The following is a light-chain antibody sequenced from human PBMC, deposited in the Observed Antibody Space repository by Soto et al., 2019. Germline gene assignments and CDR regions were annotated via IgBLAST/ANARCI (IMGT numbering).Light chain of an antibody. CDR2: DVS. Sequence: QSVQTHPRSVYGSPGQAVTTSCTGTSSDVGGYNYVSWYQQHRGKAPKLMIYDVSKRPSGVPDRFSGSKSGNTASLTISGLQAEDEADYYCCSYAGSYTWVFGTGT. CDR1: SSDVGGYNY. J-gene: IGLJ1*01. CDR3: CSYAGSYTWV. V-gene: IGLV2-11*01.